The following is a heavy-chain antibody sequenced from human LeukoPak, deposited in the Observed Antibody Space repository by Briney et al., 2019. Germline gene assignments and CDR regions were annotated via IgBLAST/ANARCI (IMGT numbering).Heavy chain of an antibody. J-gene: IGHJ6*03. Sequence: ASVKVSCXASGYTFTSYDINWVRQATGQGLGWTGWMNPNSGNTGYAQKFQGRVTMTRNTSISTAYMELSSLRSEDTAVYYCARGEDTAMVNYYYYYMDVWGKGTTVTVSS. D-gene: IGHD5-18*01. V-gene: IGHV1-8*01. CDR2: MNPNSGNT. CDR3: ARGEDTAMVNYYYYYMDV. CDR1: GYTFTSYD.